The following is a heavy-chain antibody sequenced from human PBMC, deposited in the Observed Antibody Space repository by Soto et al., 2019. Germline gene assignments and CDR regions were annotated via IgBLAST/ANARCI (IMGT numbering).Heavy chain of an antibody. J-gene: IGHJ6*01. CDR1: GGTFSRYA. V-gene: IGHV1-69*01. Sequence: QVQMVQSGSAGKKPESSVKVSCKASGGTFSRYAISWVRQAPGQGLEWMGGIIPIFGTANYAQKFQGRVPIPCDGSMIPGYMEVSSLRSVDTAVYYFARDWVVVGATSLYYVGMDVCGQGTTVTVSS. D-gene: IGHD2-15*01. CDR3: ARDWVVVGATSLYYVGMDV. CDR2: IIPIFGTA.